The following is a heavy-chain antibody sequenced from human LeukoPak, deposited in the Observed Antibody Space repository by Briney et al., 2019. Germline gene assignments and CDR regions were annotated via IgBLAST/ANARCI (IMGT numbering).Heavy chain of an antibody. CDR1: GYTFTSYG. CDR3: ARPKNSGWTWDAFDI. CDR2: ISAYNGNT. Sequence: EASVKVSCKASGYTFTSYGISWVRQAPGQGLEWMGWISAYNGNTNYAQKLQGRVTMTTDTSTSTAYMELRSLRSDDTAVYYCARPKNSGWTWDAFDIWGQGTVVTVSS. V-gene: IGHV1-18*01. J-gene: IGHJ3*02. D-gene: IGHD6-19*01.